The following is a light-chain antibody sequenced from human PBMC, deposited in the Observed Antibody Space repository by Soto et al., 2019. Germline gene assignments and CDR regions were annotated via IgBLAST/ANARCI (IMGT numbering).Light chain of an antibody. CDR3: QQRSKWPLT. CDR1: QSVSSY. J-gene: IGKJ4*02. V-gene: IGKV3-11*01. Sequence: EIVLTQSPATLSLSPGERATLSCRAGQSVSSYLAWYQQKPGQAPRLLIYDASNRATGIPARFSGSGSGTDFTLTISSLEPEDFAVYYCQQRSKWPLTFGGGTKVEIK. CDR2: DAS.